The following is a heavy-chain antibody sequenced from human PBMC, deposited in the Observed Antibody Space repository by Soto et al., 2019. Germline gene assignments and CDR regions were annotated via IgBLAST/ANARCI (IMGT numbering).Heavy chain of an antibody. CDR3: VSWLSVHFDT. V-gene: IGHV3-23*01. J-gene: IGHJ4*02. Sequence: LLESGGDMTHPGGSLRLSWVASGCAFSNHPMTWVRQAQGRGLQWVATINSNGVNKHFADSVKGRFAISRDNSRSTVDLYMTKLRVEDTAPYYCVSWLSVHFDTWCQGTVVTVSS. CDR2: INSNGVNK. CDR1: GCAFSNHP. D-gene: IGHD3-22*01.